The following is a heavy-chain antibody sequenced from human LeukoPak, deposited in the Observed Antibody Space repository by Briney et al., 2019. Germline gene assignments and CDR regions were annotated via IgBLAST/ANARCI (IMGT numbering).Heavy chain of an antibody. J-gene: IGHJ4*02. Sequence: PSETLSLTCTVSGGSISSGGYYWSWIRQPPGKGLEWIGYIYHSGSTYYNPSLKSRVTISVDRSKNHFSLKLSSVTAADTAVYYCARQGCSGGSCWYFDYWGQGTLVTVSS. CDR3: ARQGCSGGSCWYFDY. CDR1: GGSISSGGYY. CDR2: IYHSGST. V-gene: IGHV4-30-2*01. D-gene: IGHD2-15*01.